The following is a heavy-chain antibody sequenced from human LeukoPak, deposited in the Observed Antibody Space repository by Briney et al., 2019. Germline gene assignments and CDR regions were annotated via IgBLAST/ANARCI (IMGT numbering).Heavy chain of an antibody. Sequence: GGSLRLSCAASGFTFSTYTMYWVRHPPGKRLEWVSIIGNNGGGIHYADPVRGRFTISRDNSKNALYLQMNSLRVEDTAVYYCAIDPNWGTHSWGQGVLVTASS. CDR3: AIDPNWGTHS. CDR1: GFTFSTYT. J-gene: IGHJ4*02. V-gene: IGHV3-23*01. D-gene: IGHD7-27*01. CDR2: IGNNGGGI.